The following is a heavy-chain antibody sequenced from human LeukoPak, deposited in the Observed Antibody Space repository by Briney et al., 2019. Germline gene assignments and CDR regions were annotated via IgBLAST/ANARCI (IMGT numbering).Heavy chain of an antibody. CDR1: GYSFISYS. V-gene: IGHV7-4-1*02. CDR3: ARDLNPYCGGDCSYDY. D-gene: IGHD2-21*02. J-gene: IGHJ4*02. Sequence: ASVKVSCKTSGYSFISYSINWLRQAPGQGLEWMGWINTNTGNPTYAQGFTGRFVFSLDTSVSTAYLQISSLKAEDTAVYYCARDLNPYCGGDCSYDYWGQGTLVTVSS. CDR2: INTNTGNP.